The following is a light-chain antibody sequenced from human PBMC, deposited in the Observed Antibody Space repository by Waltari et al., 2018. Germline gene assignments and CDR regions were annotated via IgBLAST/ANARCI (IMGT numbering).Light chain of an antibody. CDR1: SLRTYY. Sequence: SSELTQDPAVSVALGQAVRITCQGDSLRTYYASWYQQKPGQAPVLVIYGKRNRPPGLPDRFSGSSSGNTASLTISGAQAEDEADYYCASRDSSGNHAVFGGGTKLTVL. J-gene: IGLJ2*01. CDR2: GKR. V-gene: IGLV3-19*01. CDR3: ASRDSSGNHAV.